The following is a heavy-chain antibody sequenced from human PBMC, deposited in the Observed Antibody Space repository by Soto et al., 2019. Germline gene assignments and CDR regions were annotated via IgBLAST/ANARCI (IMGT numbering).Heavy chain of an antibody. V-gene: IGHV5-10-1*01. D-gene: IGHD3-22*01. CDR2: IDPSDSHT. J-gene: IGHJ4*02. Sequence: PXAALKISCKGSGYSLAGYSITWVRQKTGKGLEWMGRIDPSDSHTYYSPSFRGHVTISVTKSITTVFLQWSSLRASDTAMYYCARQIYDSDTGPNFQYYFDSWGQGTPVTGSS. CDR3: ARQIYDSDTGPNFQYYFDS. CDR1: GYSLAGYS.